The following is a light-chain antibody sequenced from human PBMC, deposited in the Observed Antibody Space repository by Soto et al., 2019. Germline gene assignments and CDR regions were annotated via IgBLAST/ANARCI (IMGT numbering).Light chain of an antibody. CDR2: GAS. J-gene: IGKJ1*01. V-gene: IGKV3-20*01. CDR3: QQYGSSLWM. Sequence: EIVLTQSRGTLSLSPGERATLSCRASQSVSISYFAWYQQKPGQAPRLLIYGASSRATGIPDRFSGSGSGTDFTLTISRLEPEDFAVYYCQQYGSSLWMFGQGTKVDIK. CDR1: QSVSISY.